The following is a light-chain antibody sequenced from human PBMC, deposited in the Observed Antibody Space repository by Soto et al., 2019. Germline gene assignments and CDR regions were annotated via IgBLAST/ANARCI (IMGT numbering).Light chain of an antibody. CDR2: SAS. V-gene: IGKV3-20*01. Sequence: EIVLTQSPGTLSLSPGERATLSCRASQSVSSSYLAWYQQKPGQAPRLLIYSASSRATGIPDRFSGSGSGTDFTLTISRLEPEDFAVYYCQQYASSPRTFGQGTQVEVK. CDR1: QSVSSSY. J-gene: IGKJ1*01. CDR3: QQYASSPRT.